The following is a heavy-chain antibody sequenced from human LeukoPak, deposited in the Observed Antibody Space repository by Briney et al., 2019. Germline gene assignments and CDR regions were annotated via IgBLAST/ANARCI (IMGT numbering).Heavy chain of an antibody. V-gene: IGHV3-49*03. CDR2: IRKKGYVETT. J-gene: IGHJ4*02. Sequence: GGSLRLSCIASGFTFGVDAWSWFRQAPGKGLEFISFIRKKGYVETTDYAASVRGRFTVSRDDAKSFAYLQMNSLKTEDTALYYCSRGLHDYGDSNYYFDQWGRGTLVIVSS. D-gene: IGHD4-17*01. CDR1: GFTFGVDA. CDR3: SRGLHDYGDSNYYFDQ.